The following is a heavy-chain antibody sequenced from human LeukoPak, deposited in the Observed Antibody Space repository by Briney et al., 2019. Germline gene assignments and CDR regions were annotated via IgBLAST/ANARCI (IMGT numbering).Heavy chain of an antibody. CDR2: IYYSGST. CDR1: GGSISSSSYY. J-gene: IGHJ4*02. V-gene: IGHV4-39*07. D-gene: IGHD3-3*01. Sequence: PSETLSLTCTVSGGSISSSSYYWGWIRQPPGKGREWIGSIYYSGSTNYNPSLKSRVTISVDTSKNQFSLKLSSVTAADTAVYYCARTYYDFWSGYYYFDYWGQGTLVTVSS. CDR3: ARTYYDFWSGYYYFDY.